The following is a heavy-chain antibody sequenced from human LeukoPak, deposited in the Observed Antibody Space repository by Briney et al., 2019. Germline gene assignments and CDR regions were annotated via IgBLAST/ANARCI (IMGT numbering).Heavy chain of an antibody. D-gene: IGHD3-22*01. CDR3: ARDRSSGYTFFDY. CDR2: MSYDGTNK. CDR1: GFTFSSYG. J-gene: IGHJ4*02. Sequence: GGSLRLSCAASGFTFSSYGMHWVRQAPGKGLEWVAVMSYDGTNKYYADSVKGRFTISRDNSKNTLYLQMNSLRAEDTAVYYCARDRSSGYTFFDYWGQGTLVTVSS. V-gene: IGHV3-30*03.